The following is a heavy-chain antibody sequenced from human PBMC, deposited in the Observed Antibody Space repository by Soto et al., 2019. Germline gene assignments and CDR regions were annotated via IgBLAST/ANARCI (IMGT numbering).Heavy chain of an antibody. CDR1: GGSISSYY. J-gene: IGHJ5*02. CDR3: ARVILTTRTCFDL. V-gene: IGHV4-59*01. CDR2: IYYSGST. D-gene: IGHD4-17*01. Sequence: SETLSLTCTVSGGSISSYYWSWIRQPPGKGLEWIGYIYYSGSTNYNPSLKSRVTISVDTSKNQFSLKLSSVTAADTAVYYCARVILTTRTCFDLWGQGTLVTVSS.